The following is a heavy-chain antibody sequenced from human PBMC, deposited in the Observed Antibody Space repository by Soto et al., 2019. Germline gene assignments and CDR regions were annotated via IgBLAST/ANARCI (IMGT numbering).Heavy chain of an antibody. CDR1: GFTFSSHE. CDR3: VRDRTLLVPTSIDY. V-gene: IGHV3-48*03. D-gene: IGHD3-3*01. J-gene: IGHJ4*01. CDR2: IDYSGSRT. Sequence: EVQLVESGGGLVQPGGSLRLSCAASGFTFSSHEMNWVRQAPGKGLEWVSYIDYSGSRTDYADSVKGRFTISRDNAKNSLYLQMYSLSAEDTAIYYCVRDRTLLVPTSIDYWGHGTLVTVSS.